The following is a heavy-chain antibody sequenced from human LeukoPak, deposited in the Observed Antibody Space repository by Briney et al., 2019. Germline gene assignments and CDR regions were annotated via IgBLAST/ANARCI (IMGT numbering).Heavy chain of an antibody. V-gene: IGHV5-51*01. CDR1: GYSFTNYW. CDR3: ARQVYYDSSGDY. CDR2: IFPADSDT. Sequence: GESLKISCKGSGYSFTNYWIGWVRQMPGKGLEWMGIIFPADSDTTYSPSFQGQVTISVDKSISTAYLQWTSLKASDTAMYYCARQVYYDSSGDYWGQGTLVTVSS. J-gene: IGHJ4*02. D-gene: IGHD3-22*01.